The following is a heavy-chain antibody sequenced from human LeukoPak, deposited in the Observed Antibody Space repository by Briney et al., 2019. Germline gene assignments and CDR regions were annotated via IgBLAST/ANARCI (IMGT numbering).Heavy chain of an antibody. CDR3: ARDRQAFNSNWDYFEY. CDR1: GFTFDTFA. D-gene: IGHD7-27*01. J-gene: IGHJ4*02. CDR2: IGNTET. V-gene: IGHV3-23*01. Sequence: GGSLRLSCVASGFTFDTFAMSWVRQTPGKGLEWVAGIGNTETYYADSVKGRFTISTDNSKSTIYLHMKYLRAEDTALYYCARDRQAFNSNWDYFEYWGQGTPVTVSS.